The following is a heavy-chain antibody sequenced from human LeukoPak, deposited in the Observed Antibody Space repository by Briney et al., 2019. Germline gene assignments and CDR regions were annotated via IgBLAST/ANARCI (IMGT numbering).Heavy chain of an antibody. CDR3: VREGHSSGWSHFDY. J-gene: IGHJ4*02. CDR1: GASISSGEYY. Sequence: KASETLSLTCTVSGASISSGEYYWSWIRQPAGKGLEWIGRIYTSGSTNYNPSLKSRVTMSVDTSKNQFSLKLSSVTAADTAVYYCVREGHSSGWSHFDYWGQGTLVTVSS. D-gene: IGHD6-19*01. V-gene: IGHV4-61*02. CDR2: IYTSGST.